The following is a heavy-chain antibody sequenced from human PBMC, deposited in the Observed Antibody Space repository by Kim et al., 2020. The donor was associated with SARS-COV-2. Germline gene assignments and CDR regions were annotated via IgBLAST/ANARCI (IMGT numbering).Heavy chain of an antibody. V-gene: IGHV4-61*02. CDR1: GGSISSGSYY. CDR2: IYTSGST. CDR3: AREVALAVAGTRSFDY. J-gene: IGHJ4*02. Sequence: SETLSLTCTVSGGSISSGSYYWSWIRQPAGKGLEWIGRIYTSGSTNYNPSLKSRVTISVDTSKNQFSLKLSSVTAADTAVYYCAREVALAVAGTRSFDYWGQGTLVTVSS. D-gene: IGHD6-19*01.